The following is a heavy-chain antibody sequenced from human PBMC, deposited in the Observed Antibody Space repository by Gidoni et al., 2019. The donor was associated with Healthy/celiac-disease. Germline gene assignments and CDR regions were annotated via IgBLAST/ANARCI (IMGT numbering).Heavy chain of an antibody. Sequence: EVQLVESAGGLVQPGGSLSLSFASSGFTFSSYDMHWVRQATGKGLEWVSAVGTAGETYYPGSVKGRFTISRENAKNSLYLQMNSLRAGDTAVYYCARGGPIAVAGAFDYWGQGTLVTVSS. D-gene: IGHD6-19*01. J-gene: IGHJ4*02. CDR1: GFTFSSYD. CDR2: VGTAGET. V-gene: IGHV3-13*01. CDR3: ARGGPIAVAGAFDY.